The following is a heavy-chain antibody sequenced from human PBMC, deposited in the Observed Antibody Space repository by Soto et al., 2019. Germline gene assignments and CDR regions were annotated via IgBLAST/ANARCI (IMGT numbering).Heavy chain of an antibody. Sequence: EVQLVESGGGLVQPGRSLRLSCAASGFIFDDYAMHWVRQTPGKGLEWVSGITWNGVAMGYADSVKGRFTISRDDAKNSLYLQMNSLRPEDTALYYCAKSFRAIRHLYRYMDVWGKGTTVTVSS. J-gene: IGHJ6*03. CDR1: GFIFDDYA. D-gene: IGHD3-10*01. CDR2: ITWNGVAM. CDR3: AKSFRAIRHLYRYMDV. V-gene: IGHV3-9*01.